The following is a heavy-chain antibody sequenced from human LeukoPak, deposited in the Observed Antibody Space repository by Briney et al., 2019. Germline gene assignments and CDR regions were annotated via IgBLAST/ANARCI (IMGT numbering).Heavy chain of an antibody. CDR2: ISSSSSYI. J-gene: IGHJ2*01. CDR3: ARLGSFHSDL. V-gene: IGHV3-21*01. CDR1: GFTFSSYS. Sequence: PGGSLRLSCAASGFTFSSYSMNWVRQAPGKGLEWVSSISSSSSYIYYADSVKRRFTIYRDNAKNSLSLKMNSLRAEDTAVYFCARLGSFHSDLWGRGTLVAVCS. D-gene: IGHD1-26*01.